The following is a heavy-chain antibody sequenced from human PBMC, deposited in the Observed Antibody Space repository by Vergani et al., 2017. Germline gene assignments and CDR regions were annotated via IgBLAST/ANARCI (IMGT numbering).Heavy chain of an antibody. Sequence: QVQLQESGPGLVKPSETLSLTCTVSGGSISSSSYYWGWIRQPPGKGLEWIGSIYYSGSTYYNPSLKSRVTISVDTSKNQFSLKLSSVTAADTAVYYCARDGGDYYDSSGYQDYWGQGTLVTVSS. CDR3: ARDGGDYYDSSGYQDY. V-gene: IGHV4-39*07. J-gene: IGHJ4*02. D-gene: IGHD3-22*01. CDR1: GGSISSSSYY. CDR2: IYYSGST.